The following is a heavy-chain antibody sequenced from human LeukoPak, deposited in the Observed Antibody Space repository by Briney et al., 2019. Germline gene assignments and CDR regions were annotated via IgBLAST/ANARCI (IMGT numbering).Heavy chain of an antibody. CDR2: IGTSGSPI. D-gene: IGHD2-2*02. V-gene: IGHV3-11*04. CDR1: AFTFSEYY. CDR3: ARQYCSTTTCYTDY. J-gene: IGHJ4*02. Sequence: GRSLRLSCAASAFTFSEYYMTWLRQAPGKGLEWVSYIGTSGSPIYYTHSVKGRFTISRDDAKNSLYLQMTSLRADDTAVYYCARQYCSTTTCYTDYWGQGSLVTVSS.